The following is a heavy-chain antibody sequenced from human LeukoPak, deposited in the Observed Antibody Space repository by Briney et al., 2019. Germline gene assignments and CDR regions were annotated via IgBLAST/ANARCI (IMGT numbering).Heavy chain of an antibody. V-gene: IGHV4-61*08. CDR1: GGSFNSDDYY. CDR3: ARDSGSCSGGSCYYYYGMDV. D-gene: IGHD2-15*01. J-gene: IGHJ6*02. Sequence: KPSETLSLTCGVSGGSFNSDDYYWNWIRQPPGRGLEWIGYIYYGGNTNYNPSLRSRVTISMDTSKNQFSLKVNSVTAADTAVYYCARDSGSCSGGSCYYYYGMDVWGQGTTVTVSS. CDR2: IYYGGNT.